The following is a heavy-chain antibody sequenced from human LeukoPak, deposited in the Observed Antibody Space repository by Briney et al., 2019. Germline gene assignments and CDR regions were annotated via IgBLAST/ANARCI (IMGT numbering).Heavy chain of an antibody. CDR1: GGTFSSYA. V-gene: IGHV1-69*05. CDR3: ARDTDYGSGSYYGY. Sequence: ASVKVSCKASGGTFSSYAISWVRQAPGQGLEWMGGIIPIFGTANYAQKFQGGVTITTDESTSTAYMELSSLRSEDTAVYYCARDTDYGSGSYYGYWGQGTLVTVSS. CDR2: IIPIFGTA. J-gene: IGHJ4*02. D-gene: IGHD3-10*01.